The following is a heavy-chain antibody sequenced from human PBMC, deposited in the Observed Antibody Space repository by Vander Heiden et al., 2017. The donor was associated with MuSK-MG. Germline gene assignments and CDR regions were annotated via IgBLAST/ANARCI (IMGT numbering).Heavy chain of an antibody. CDR1: GGSISSYY. CDR2: IYYSGST. J-gene: IGHJ4*02. D-gene: IGHD6-19*01. CDR3: ASGYSSGWYGY. V-gene: IGHV4-59*12. Sequence: QVQLQESGPGLVKPSETPSPTCAASGGSISSYYWSGSRQPPGKGLEWIGYIYYSGSTNYNPSLKSRVTISVDTSKNQFSLKLSSVTAADTAVYYCASGYSSGWYGYWGQGTLVTVSS.